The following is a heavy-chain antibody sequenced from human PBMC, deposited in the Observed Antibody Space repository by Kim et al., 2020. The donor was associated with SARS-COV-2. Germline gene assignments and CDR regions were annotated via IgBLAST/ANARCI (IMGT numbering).Heavy chain of an antibody. J-gene: IGHJ5*02. Sequence: SETLSLTCTVSGGSVSSGSYYWSWIRQPPGKGLEWIGYIYYSGSTNYNPSLKSRVTISVDTSKNQFSLKLSSVTAADTAVYYCARASGGAGWFDPWGQGTLVTVSS. CDR1: GGSVSSGSYY. D-gene: IGHD3-10*01. CDR3: ARASGGAGWFDP. CDR2: IYYSGST. V-gene: IGHV4-61*01.